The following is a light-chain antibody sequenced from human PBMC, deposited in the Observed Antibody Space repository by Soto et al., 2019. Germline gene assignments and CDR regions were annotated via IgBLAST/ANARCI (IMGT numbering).Light chain of an antibody. CDR3: QQSYSTPYT. J-gene: IGKJ2*01. CDR2: AAS. CDR1: QSISSY. V-gene: IGKV1-39*01. Sequence: DIQMTQSPSSLSASVGDRITITCRASQSISSYLNWYQQRPGKAPNLLIYAASSVRSGVPSRFSGRGSGTEFTLTISSLTPEDIATYYCQQSYSTPYTFGQGTKLEIE.